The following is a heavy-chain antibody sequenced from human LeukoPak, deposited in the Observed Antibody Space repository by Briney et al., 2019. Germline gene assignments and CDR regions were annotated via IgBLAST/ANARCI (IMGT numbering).Heavy chain of an antibody. J-gene: IGHJ5*02. Sequence: PSETLSLTCTVSGGSISSYNWSWIRQPAGKGLEWIGRIYTSGSTNYNPSLKSRVTMSVDTSKNQYSLKLSSVTAADTAVYYCARGSVWGSYPNWFDPWGQGTLVTVSS. CDR2: IYTSGST. CDR3: ARGSVWGSYPNWFDP. V-gene: IGHV4-4*07. CDR1: GGSISSYN. D-gene: IGHD3-16*02.